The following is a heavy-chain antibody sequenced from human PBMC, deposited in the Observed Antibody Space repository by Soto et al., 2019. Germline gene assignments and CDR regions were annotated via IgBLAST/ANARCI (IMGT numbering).Heavy chain of an antibody. CDR2: ITFSGNTV. CDR3: ARVSWREKYGMDV. V-gene: IGHV3-11*01. J-gene: IGHJ6*02. CDR1: GFTFSDSY. Sequence: GGALRGSCAASGFTFSDSYMSWIRQAPGKGLEWISYITFSGNTVYYADSLKGRFTISRDNAKDSLYLQMNRLRAEDTTVYYCARVSWREKYGMDVWGQGTTVTVSS.